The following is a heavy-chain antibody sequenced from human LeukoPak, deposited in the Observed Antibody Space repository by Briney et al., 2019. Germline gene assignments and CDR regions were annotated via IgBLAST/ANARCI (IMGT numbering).Heavy chain of an antibody. Sequence: SDTLSLTCTVSVGSISSDYWSWLRQPPGKGLEGIGYIYYSVTTKYNPSLKGRVTISVDTSKNQFSLRLSSVTAADTAVYYCARTTEGYCRGRSCYSYYYYMDVWGKGTTVTVSS. D-gene: IGHD2-15*01. CDR3: ARTTEGYCRGRSCYSYYYYMDV. J-gene: IGHJ6*03. CDR2: IYYSVTT. CDR1: VGSISSDY. V-gene: IGHV4-59*07.